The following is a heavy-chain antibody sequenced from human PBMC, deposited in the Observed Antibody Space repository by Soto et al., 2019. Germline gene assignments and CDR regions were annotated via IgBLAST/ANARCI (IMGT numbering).Heavy chain of an antibody. CDR3: AKDVGQSNPWLWHKLFDP. CDR1: GLTFISYA. CDR2: ISGSGGST. Sequence: LRLSCAASGLTFISYAMSWVGHAPGKGLEWVSAISGSGGSTYYADSVKGRFTISRDTSKNTLYLQMNSLRAEDTAVYYCAKDVGQSNPWLWHKLFDPWGQGTLVTVSP. V-gene: IGHV3-23*01. D-gene: IGHD3-9*01. J-gene: IGHJ5*02.